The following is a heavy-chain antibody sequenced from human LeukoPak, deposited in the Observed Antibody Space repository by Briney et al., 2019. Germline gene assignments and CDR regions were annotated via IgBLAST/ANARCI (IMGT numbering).Heavy chain of an antibody. CDR2: IYHSGST. D-gene: IGHD4-23*01. CDR3: ARGDGGNSHYFDY. Sequence: SETLSLTCIVSGGSISTYYWNWIRQPPGKGLEWIGYIYHSGSTNYNPSLQSRVTISVDTSKNQFSLNINSVTAADTAVYYCARGDGGNSHYFDYWGQGTLVTVSS. J-gene: IGHJ4*02. CDR1: GGSISTYY. V-gene: IGHV4-59*01.